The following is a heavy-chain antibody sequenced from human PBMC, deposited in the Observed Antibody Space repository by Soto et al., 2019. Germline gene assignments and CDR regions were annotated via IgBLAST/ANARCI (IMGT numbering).Heavy chain of an antibody. CDR1: GGSITSGGFY. V-gene: IGHV4-31*03. CDR3: VRGGIAGNWFDP. Sequence: QVQLQESGPGLVKPSQTLSLTCSVSGGSITSGGFYWSWIRQHPEKGLEWMAYIFHSGSTDFNPSLKVRIIISAATSKNQFSLKLTSVTAADTAVYYCVRGGIAGNWFDPWGEGTLVTVSS. J-gene: IGHJ5*02. CDR2: IFHSGST. D-gene: IGHD6-13*01.